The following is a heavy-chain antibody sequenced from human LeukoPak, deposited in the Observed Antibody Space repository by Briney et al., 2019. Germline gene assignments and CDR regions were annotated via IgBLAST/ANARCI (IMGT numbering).Heavy chain of an antibody. CDR1: GITFSNAW. CDR2: IKSNTAGGTT. CDR3: ATYSNGWYAY. D-gene: IGHD6-19*01. V-gene: IGHV3-15*01. Sequence: GGSLRLSCAASGITFSNAWMNWVRQAPGKGLEWVGRIKSNTAGGTTDYAAPVKGRFTISRDHSKDTLYLQLNSLKTEDTALYYCATYSNGWYAYWGQGTLVTVSS. J-gene: IGHJ4*02.